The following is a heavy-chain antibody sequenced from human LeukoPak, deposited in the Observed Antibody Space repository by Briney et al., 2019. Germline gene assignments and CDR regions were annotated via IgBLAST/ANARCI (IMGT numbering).Heavy chain of an antibody. J-gene: IGHJ4*02. CDR2: ISAYNGNT. V-gene: IGHV1-18*01. Sequence: ASVKVSCKASGYTFTSYGISWVRQAPGQGLEWMGWISAYNGNTNYAQKLQGRVTMTTDPSTSTAYMELRSLRSDDTAVYYCARDLWGGSSWYSGSSYWGQGTLVTVSS. D-gene: IGHD6-13*01. CDR1: GYTFTSYG. CDR3: ARDLWGGSSWYSGSSY.